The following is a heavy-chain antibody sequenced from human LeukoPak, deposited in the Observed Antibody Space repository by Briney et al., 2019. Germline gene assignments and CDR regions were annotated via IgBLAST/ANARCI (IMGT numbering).Heavy chain of an antibody. CDR2: ISSSGSTI. D-gene: IGHD6-13*01. J-gene: IGHJ4*02. V-gene: IGHV3-48*03. Sequence: PGGSLRLSCAASGFTFSSYEMNWVRQAPGKGLEWVSYISSSGSTIYYADSVKGRFTISRDNAKNSLYMQMNSLRAEDTAVYHCARSGYSSSRRFDYWGQGTLVTVSS. CDR1: GFTFSSYE. CDR3: ARSGYSSSRRFDY.